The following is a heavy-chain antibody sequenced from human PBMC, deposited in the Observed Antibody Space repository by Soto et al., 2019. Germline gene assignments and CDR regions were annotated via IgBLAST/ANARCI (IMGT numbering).Heavy chain of an antibody. D-gene: IGHD6-19*01. CDR2: INWNGGST. V-gene: IGHV3-20*04. CDR1: GFTFDDYG. Sequence: GGSLILSCAASGFTFDDYGMSWVRQAPGKGLEWVSGINWNGGSTGYADSVKGRFTISRDNAKNSLYLQMNSLRAEDTALYYCARDLPGYSSGWYPDYWGQGTLVXVSS. CDR3: ARDLPGYSSGWYPDY. J-gene: IGHJ4*02.